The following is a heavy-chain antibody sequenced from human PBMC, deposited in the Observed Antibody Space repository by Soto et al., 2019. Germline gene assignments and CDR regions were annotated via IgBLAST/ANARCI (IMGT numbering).Heavy chain of an antibody. J-gene: IGHJ6*02. CDR3: AREPPGKHSSSWYADYYYGMDV. D-gene: IGHD6-13*01. V-gene: IGHV1-69*13. Sequence: GPSVKVSCKASGGTFSSYAISWVRQAPGQGLEWMGGIIPIFGTANYAQKFQGRVTITADESTSTAYMELSSLRSEDTAVYYCAREPPGKHSSSWYADYYYGMDVWVQGTTVTVSS. CDR1: GGTFSSYA. CDR2: IIPIFGTA.